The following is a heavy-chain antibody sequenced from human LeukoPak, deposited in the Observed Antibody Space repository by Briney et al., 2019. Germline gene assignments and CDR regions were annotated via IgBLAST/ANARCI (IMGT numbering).Heavy chain of an antibody. V-gene: IGHV4-30-2*01. CDR2: IYHSGST. CDR1: GGSISSGGYY. D-gene: IGHD3-10*01. J-gene: IGHJ4*02. Sequence: SETLSLTCTVSGGSISSGGYYWSWIRQPPGKGLEWIGYIYHSGSTYYNPSLKSRVTISVDRSKNQFSLKLSSVTAADTAVYYCARAGYYGSGRHYWGQGTLVTVSS. CDR3: ARAGYYGSGRHY.